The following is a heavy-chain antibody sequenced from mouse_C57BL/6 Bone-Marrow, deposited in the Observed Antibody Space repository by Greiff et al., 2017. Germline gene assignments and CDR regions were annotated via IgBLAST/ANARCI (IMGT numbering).Heavy chain of an antibody. CDR1: GYNIKDDY. CDR2: IYPENGDT. V-gene: IGHV14-4*01. CDR3: TTGDCVLYYAMDY. J-gene: IGHJ4*01. Sequence: VQLQESGAELVRPGASVKLSCTASGYNIKDDYMHWVKQRPEQGLEWIGWIYPENGDTEYASKFQGKATLTADTSSNTAYMQLSSLTSEDTSVYYCTTGDCVLYYAMDYWGQGTSVTVSS.